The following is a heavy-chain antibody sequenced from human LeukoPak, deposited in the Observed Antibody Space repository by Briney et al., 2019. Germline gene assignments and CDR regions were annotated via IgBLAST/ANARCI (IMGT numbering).Heavy chain of an antibody. V-gene: IGHV4-61*02. J-gene: IGHJ4*02. Sequence: SQTLSLTCTVSGGSISSGSYYWSWIRQPAGKGLEWIGRIYTSGSTNYNPSLKSRVTISVDTSKNQFSLKLSSVTAADTAVYYCAHAGIAVAAPHSFDYWGQGTLVTVSS. CDR3: AHAGIAVAAPHSFDY. CDR1: GGSISSGSYY. D-gene: IGHD6-19*01. CDR2: IYTSGST.